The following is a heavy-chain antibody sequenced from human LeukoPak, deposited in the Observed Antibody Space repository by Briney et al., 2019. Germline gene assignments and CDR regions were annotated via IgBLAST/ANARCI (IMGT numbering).Heavy chain of an antibody. V-gene: IGHV1-69*01. J-gene: IGHJ3*02. CDR3: ARSDITMVRGVIIVAAFDI. Sequence: ASVKVSCKASGGTFSSYAISWVRQAPGQGLEWMGGIIPIFGTANYAQKFQGRVTITADESTSTAYMELSSLRSDDTAVYYCARSDITMVRGVIIVAAFDIWGQGTMVTVSS. CDR1: GGTFSSYA. CDR2: IIPIFGTA. D-gene: IGHD3-10*01.